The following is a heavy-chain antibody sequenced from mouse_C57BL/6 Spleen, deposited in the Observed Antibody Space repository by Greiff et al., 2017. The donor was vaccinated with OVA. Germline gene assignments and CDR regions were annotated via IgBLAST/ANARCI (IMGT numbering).Heavy chain of an antibody. J-gene: IGHJ1*03. Sequence: VQLQQSGAELVRPGASVKLSCTASGFNIKDDYMHWVKQRPEQGLEWIGWLDPENGDTEYASKFQGKATITADTSSNTAYLQLSSLTSEDTAVYYCTTHYYGSSHWYFDVWGTGTTVTVSS. CDR3: TTHYYGSSHWYFDV. V-gene: IGHV14-4*01. CDR2: LDPENGDT. CDR1: GFNIKDDY. D-gene: IGHD1-1*01.